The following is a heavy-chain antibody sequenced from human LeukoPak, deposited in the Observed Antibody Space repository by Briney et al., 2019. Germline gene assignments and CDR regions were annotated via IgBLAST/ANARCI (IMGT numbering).Heavy chain of an antibody. CDR3: ARVMYGSGSYYKLAYFDY. Sequence: PSETLSLTCAVYGGSFSGYYWSWIRQPPGKGVEWIGEINHSGSTNYNPSLKSRVTISVDTSKNQFSLKLSSVTAADTAVYYCARVMYGSGSYYKLAYFDYWGQGTLVTVSS. CDR1: GGSFSGYY. J-gene: IGHJ4*02. CDR2: INHSGST. V-gene: IGHV4-34*01. D-gene: IGHD3-10*01.